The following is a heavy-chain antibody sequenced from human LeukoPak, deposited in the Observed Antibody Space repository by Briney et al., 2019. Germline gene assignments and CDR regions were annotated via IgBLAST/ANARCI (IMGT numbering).Heavy chain of an antibody. V-gene: IGHV4-34*01. CDR2: INPRGST. CDR1: GGSFSGYY. CDR3: ARETKLLANPQYYFFMDV. J-gene: IGHJ6*03. Sequence: PSETLSLTCAINGGSFSGYYVTWIRQAPGKGLEWIGEINPRGSTIHNPSLKSRVTISLDTSKNQFSLKLSSVTAADTAVYYCARETKLLANPQYYFFMDVWGEGTTVTVSS. D-gene: IGHD2-15*01.